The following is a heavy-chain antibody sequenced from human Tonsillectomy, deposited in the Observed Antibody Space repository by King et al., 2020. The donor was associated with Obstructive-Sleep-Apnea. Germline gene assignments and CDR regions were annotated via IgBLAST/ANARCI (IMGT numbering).Heavy chain of an antibody. V-gene: IGHV3-23*04. Sequence: DVQLVESGGGLVQPGGSLRLSCAASGFSFSNYAMNWVRQAPGKGLEWVSAISGSGGSTYYADSVKGRFTISRDNSKNTLYLQMNSLRAEDTAGYFCAKDLTEQYLQHWGQGTLVTVSS. J-gene: IGHJ1*01. CDR2: ISGSGGST. CDR1: GFSFSNYA. CDR3: AKDLTEQYLQH.